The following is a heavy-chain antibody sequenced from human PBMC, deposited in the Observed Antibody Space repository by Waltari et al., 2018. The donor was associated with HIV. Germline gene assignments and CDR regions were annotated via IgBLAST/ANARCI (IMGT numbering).Heavy chain of an antibody. V-gene: IGHV1-2*06. CDR1: GYSFTDYS. CDR3: ARRTTMDFDY. Sequence: QVQLVPSGAEAKKPGASVKVSCKASGYSFTDYSVHWVRQAPGQGLEWLGRITPNSGGTNYAQKFQGRVTVTRDTSINTVYMEVRRLRSDDTAVYYCARRTTMDFDYWGQGTLVTVS. D-gene: IGHD1-7*01. J-gene: IGHJ4*02. CDR2: ITPNSGGT.